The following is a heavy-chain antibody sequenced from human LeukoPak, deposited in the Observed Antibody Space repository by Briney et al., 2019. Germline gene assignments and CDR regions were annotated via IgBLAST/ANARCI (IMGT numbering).Heavy chain of an antibody. V-gene: IGHV3-23*01. Sequence: GGSLRLSCAASGFTFSSYAMSWVRQAPGKGLDWVSAISGSGGSTYYADSVKGRFTISRDNSKNTLYLQMNSLRAEDTAVYYCAKDSSIVVVIPFDYWGQGTLVTVSS. CDR3: AKDSSIVVVIPFDY. D-gene: IGHD3-22*01. J-gene: IGHJ4*02. CDR2: ISGSGGST. CDR1: GFTFSSYA.